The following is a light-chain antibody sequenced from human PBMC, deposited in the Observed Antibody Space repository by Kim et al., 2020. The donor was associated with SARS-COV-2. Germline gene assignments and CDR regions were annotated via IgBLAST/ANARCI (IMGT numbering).Light chain of an antibody. J-gene: IGKJ1*01. CDR1: QGIGTS. CDR2: GTS. CDR3: QQFKSFPPT. V-gene: IGKV1-13*02. Sequence: AIQLAQSPSSLSASLGDRVTITCRASQGIGTSLAWYRQRPGKAPQLLMEGTSTLESGVPSGFTGSGSGTDFILTISSLQPEDFATYYCQQFKSFPPTFGQGTKLDIK.